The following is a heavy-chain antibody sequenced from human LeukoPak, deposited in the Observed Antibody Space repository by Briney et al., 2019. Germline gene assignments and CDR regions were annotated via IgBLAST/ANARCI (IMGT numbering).Heavy chain of an antibody. CDR2: ISSSSSYI. V-gene: IGHV3-21*01. D-gene: IGHD3-9*01. CDR3: ARDGIRTFDWLLSDYYGMDV. J-gene: IGHJ6*02. Sequence: GGSLRLSCAASGXTFSSYSMNWVRQAPGKGLEWVSSISSSSSYIYYADSVKGRFTISRDNAKNSLYLQMNSLRAEDTAVYYCARDGIRTFDWLLSDYYGMDVWGQGTTVTVSS. CDR1: GXTFSSYS.